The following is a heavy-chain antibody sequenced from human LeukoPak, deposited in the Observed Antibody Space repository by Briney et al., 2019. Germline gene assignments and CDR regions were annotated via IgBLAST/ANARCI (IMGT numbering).Heavy chain of an antibody. CDR1: GYTFTSYG. J-gene: IGHJ4*02. CDR3: ARLTKIAAAGLDY. CDR2: MNPNSGNT. Sequence: GASVKVSCKASGYTFTSYGISWVRQAPGQGLEWMGWMNPNSGNTGYAQKFQGRVTMTRNTSISTAYMELSSLRSEDTAVYYCARLTKIAAAGLDYWGQGTLVTVSS. V-gene: IGHV1-8*02. D-gene: IGHD6-13*01.